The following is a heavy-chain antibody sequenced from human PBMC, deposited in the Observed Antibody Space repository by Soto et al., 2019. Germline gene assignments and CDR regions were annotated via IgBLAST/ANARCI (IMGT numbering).Heavy chain of an antibody. J-gene: IGHJ6*02. Sequence: GESLKISCTGSGYSFTSYLISWVRQMPGKGLEWMGGIDPSDSYTNYSPSFQGHVTISADKSISTAYLQWSSLKASDTAMYYCARELGDYYYYGMDVWGQGTTVTVSS. CDR2: IDPSDSYT. CDR1: GYSFTSYL. CDR3: ARELGDYYYYGMDV. V-gene: IGHV5-10-1*01. D-gene: IGHD3-10*01.